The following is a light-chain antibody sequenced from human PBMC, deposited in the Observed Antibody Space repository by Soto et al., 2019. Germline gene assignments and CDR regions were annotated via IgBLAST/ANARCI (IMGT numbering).Light chain of an antibody. CDR2: EGS. J-gene: IGLJ1*01. Sequence: HSVLTQAASVSGSPGQSIASSCTGARSDVGTYKLVPWYQQHQGKAPNLMIYEGSKRPSGVSNRFSGSKSGNTASLTISGLQAEYVADSYCCSYAGMSTYVFVPVSNVTV. CDR1: RSDVGTYKL. CDR3: CSYAGMSTYV. V-gene: IGLV2-23*01.